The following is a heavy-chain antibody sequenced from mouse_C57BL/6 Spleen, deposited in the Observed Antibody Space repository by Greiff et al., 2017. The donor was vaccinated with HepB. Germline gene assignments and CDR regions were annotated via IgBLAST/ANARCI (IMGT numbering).Heavy chain of an antibody. J-gene: IGHJ2*01. Sequence: QVQLKESGPGLVQPSQSLSITCTVSGFSLTSYGVHWVRQSPGKGLEWLGVIWSGGSTDYNAAFISRLSISKDNSKSQVCFKMNSLQADDTAIYYCARSLTGTREGFDYWGQGTTLTVSS. V-gene: IGHV2-2*01. CDR2: IWSGGST. CDR3: ARSLTGTREGFDY. D-gene: IGHD4-1*01. CDR1: GFSLTSYG.